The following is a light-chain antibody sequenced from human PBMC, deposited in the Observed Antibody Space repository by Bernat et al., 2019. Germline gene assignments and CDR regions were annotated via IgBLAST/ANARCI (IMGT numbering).Light chain of an antibody. J-gene: IGKJ1*01. CDR3: QQYGNSPRT. CDR2: GAS. Sequence: ETVLTQSPGTLSLSPGERATLSCRASQSVSSSSLAWYQQTPGQAPRLLIYGASSRATGIPDRFSGSGSGTDFTLTISRLEPEDFAVYYCQQYGNSPRTFGQGTEVEIK. V-gene: IGKV3-20*01. CDR1: QSVSSSS.